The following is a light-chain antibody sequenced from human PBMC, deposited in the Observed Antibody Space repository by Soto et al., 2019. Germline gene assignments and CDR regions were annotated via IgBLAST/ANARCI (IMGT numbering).Light chain of an antibody. V-gene: IGKV2-28*01. CDR2: LGS. CDR3: KQALQAPAT. CDR1: QSLLHSNGYNY. J-gene: IGKJ2*01. Sequence: DIVMTQSPPSLSVTPGEPASISCRSSQSLLHSNGYNYLDWFLQKPGQPPQLLIYLGSNRASGVTDRFSGSGSGTDFTLKISRVEAEDVGVYYCKQALQAPATFGQGTKLEI.